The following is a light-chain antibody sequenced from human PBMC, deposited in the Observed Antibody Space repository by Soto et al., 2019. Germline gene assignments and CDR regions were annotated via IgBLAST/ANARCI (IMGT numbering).Light chain of an antibody. Sequence: DVQMTQSPSYLSASVGDTVTITCRASQGITSWLAWYQPKPGKAPKLLIYQASSLPSGVPSRVSGSGAWTEFTLTISSLQPDDFETYYCQHYNTYPSTFGQGTKVDIK. V-gene: IGKV1-5*03. CDR2: QAS. J-gene: IGKJ1*01. CDR1: QGITSW. CDR3: QHYNTYPST.